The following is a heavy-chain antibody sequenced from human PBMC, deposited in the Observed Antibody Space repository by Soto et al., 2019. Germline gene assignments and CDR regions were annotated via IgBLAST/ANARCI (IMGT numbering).Heavy chain of an antibody. J-gene: IGHJ4*02. CDR2: ISYDGSNK. V-gene: IGHV3-30*18. D-gene: IGHD2-15*01. Sequence: GGSLRLSCAASGFTFSSYGMHWVRQAPGKGLEWVAVISYDGSNKYYADSVKGRFTISRDNSKNTLYLQMNSLRAEDTAVYYCAKDKGYCSGGSCYPLYYFDYWGQGTLVTVSS. CDR1: GFTFSSYG. CDR3: AKDKGYCSGGSCYPLYYFDY.